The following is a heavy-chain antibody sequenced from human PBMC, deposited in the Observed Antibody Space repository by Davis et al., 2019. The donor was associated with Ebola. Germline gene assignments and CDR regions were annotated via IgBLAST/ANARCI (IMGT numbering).Heavy chain of an antibody. CDR3: ARDLTIFGH. J-gene: IGHJ4*02. V-gene: IGHV3-30*02. Sequence: PGGSLRLSCAASGFTFSSNGMHWVRQAPGKGLEWVAFIEYDGSKKYSADSVKGRFTISRDNSENTLYLQMNSLRADDTAVYYCARDLTIFGHWGQGTLVTVSS. D-gene: IGHD3-3*01. CDR1: GFTFSSNG. CDR2: IEYDGSKK.